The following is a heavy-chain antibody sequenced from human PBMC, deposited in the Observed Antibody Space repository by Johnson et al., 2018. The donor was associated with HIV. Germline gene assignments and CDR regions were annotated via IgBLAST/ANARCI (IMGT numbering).Heavy chain of an antibody. V-gene: IGHV3-74*02. CDR1: GFTLSSYW. D-gene: IGHD1-26*01. CDR2: INSDGSST. J-gene: IGHJ3*02. Sequence: VQLMESGGGLVQPGGSLRLSCVASGFTLSSYWIHWVRRAPGKGLVWVSRINSDGSSTSYADSVKGRFTISRDNAKNTLYLQMNGLSSEETAVYYCASVEWELGAFDIWGQGSMVTVSS. CDR3: ASVEWELGAFDI.